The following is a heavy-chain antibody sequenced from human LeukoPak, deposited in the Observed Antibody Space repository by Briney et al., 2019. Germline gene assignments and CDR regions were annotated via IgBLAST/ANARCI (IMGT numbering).Heavy chain of an antibody. CDR3: ARDYYGSGSYFFHS. J-gene: IGHJ4*02. CDR2: ISSGSSTI. V-gene: IGHV3-48*02. D-gene: IGHD3-10*01. Sequence: GGSLRLSCAASGFTFSSFGMHWVRQAPGKGLEWVSYISSGSSTIYLADPVKGRFTISRDNAKNSLYLQMNSLIHEDTAVYFCARDYYGSGSYFFHSWGQGTLVTASS. CDR1: GFTFSSFG.